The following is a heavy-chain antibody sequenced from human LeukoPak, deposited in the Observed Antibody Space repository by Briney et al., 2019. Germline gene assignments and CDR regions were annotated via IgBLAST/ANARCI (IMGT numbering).Heavy chain of an antibody. CDR2: INHSGST. Sequence: SETLSLTYTVSGGSISSSSYYWGWIRQPPGKGLERIGEINHSGSTNYNPSLKSRVTISVDTSKNQFSLKLSSVTAADTAVYYCARGSRITIFGVIHKRSEYFQHWGQGTLVTVSS. CDR1: GGSISSSSYY. J-gene: IGHJ1*01. CDR3: ARGSRITIFGVIHKRSEYFQH. V-gene: IGHV4-39*07. D-gene: IGHD3-3*01.